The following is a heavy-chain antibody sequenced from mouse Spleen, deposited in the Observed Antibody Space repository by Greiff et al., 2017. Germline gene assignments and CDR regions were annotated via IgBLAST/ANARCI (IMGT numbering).Heavy chain of an antibody. J-gene: IGHJ4*01. CDR2: ISSGSSTI. CDR3: AREVYYRYAMDY. CDR1: GFTFSSFG. Sequence: EVKLMESGGGLVQPGGSRKLSCAASGFTFSSFGMHWVRQAPEKGLEWVAYISSGSSTIYYADTVKGRFTISRDNPKNTLFLQMTSLRSEDTAMYYCAREVYYRYAMDYWGQGTSVTVSS. D-gene: IGHD2-14*01. V-gene: IGHV5-17*02.